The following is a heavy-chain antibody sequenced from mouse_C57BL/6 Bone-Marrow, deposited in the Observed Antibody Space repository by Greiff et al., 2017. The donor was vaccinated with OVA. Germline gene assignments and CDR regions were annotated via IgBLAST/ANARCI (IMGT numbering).Heavy chain of an antibody. CDR3: ARLYYGNYVDY. D-gene: IGHD2-1*01. Sequence: EVQGVESGGGLVQPGGSLKLSCAASGFTFSDYGMAWVRQAPRKGPEWVAFISNLAYSIYYADTVTGRFTISRENAKNTLYLEMSSLRSEDTAMYYCARLYYGNYVDYWGQGTTLTVAS. V-gene: IGHV5-15*01. J-gene: IGHJ2*01. CDR2: ISNLAYSI. CDR1: GFTFSDYG.